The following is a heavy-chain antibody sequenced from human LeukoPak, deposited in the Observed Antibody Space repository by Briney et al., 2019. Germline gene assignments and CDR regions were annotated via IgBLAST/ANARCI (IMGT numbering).Heavy chain of an antibody. D-gene: IGHD1-26*01. Sequence: PGRSLRLSCAASGFTFSSYAMSWVRQAPGKGLEWVSAISGRGGGTYYADSVKGRFTISRDNSKNTLSLQMNSLRAEDTAVYYCARKLVGAAGAAFDIWGQGTMVTVSS. CDR3: ARKLVGAAGAAFDI. CDR2: ISGRGGGT. J-gene: IGHJ3*02. V-gene: IGHV3-23*01. CDR1: GFTFSSYA.